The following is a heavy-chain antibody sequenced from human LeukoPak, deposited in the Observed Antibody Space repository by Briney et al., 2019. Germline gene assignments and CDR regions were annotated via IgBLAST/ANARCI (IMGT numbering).Heavy chain of an antibody. CDR3: ARDRGYFDWLLGY. CDR1: GFTFSSYA. J-gene: IGHJ4*02. Sequence: PGGSLRLSCAASGFTFSSYAMHWVRQAPGKGLEYVSAISSNGGSTYYANSVKGRFTISRDNPKNTLYLQMGSLRAEDMAVYYCARDRGYFDWLLGYWGQGTLVTVSS. CDR2: ISSNGGST. V-gene: IGHV3-64*01. D-gene: IGHD3-9*01.